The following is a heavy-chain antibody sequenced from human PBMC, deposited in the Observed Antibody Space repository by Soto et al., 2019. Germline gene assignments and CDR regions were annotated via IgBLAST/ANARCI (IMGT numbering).Heavy chain of an antibody. V-gene: IGHV3-30-3*01. D-gene: IGHD6-13*01. Sequence: QVQLVESGGGVVQPGRSLRLSCAASGFTFSSFAMHWVRQAQGNGQEWVAIISYDASNKYYADSVKGRFTISRDNSKNTLYLQMNSRAAEDTAMYYCAGGYSSSSAALDYWGQGTLVTVAS. CDR1: GFTFSSFA. J-gene: IGHJ4*02. CDR2: ISYDASNK. CDR3: AGGYSSSSAALDY.